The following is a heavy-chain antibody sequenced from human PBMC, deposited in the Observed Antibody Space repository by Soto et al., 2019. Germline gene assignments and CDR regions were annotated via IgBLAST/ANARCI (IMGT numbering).Heavy chain of an antibody. D-gene: IGHD1-7*01. CDR2: INAGNGNT. J-gene: IGHJ5*02. CDR1: GYTFTSYA. V-gene: IGHV1-3*01. Sequence: ASVKVSCKASGYTFTSYAMHWVRQAPGQRLEWMGWINAGNGNTKYSQKFQGRVTITRDTSASTAYMELSTLRSEDTAVYYCARTGTTFWSCWLDPWGQGTLVTVS. CDR3: ARTGTTFWSCWLDP.